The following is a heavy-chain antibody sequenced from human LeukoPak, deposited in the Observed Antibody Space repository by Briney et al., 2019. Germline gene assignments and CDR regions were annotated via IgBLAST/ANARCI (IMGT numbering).Heavy chain of an antibody. Sequence: SETLSPTCTVSGGSISSGSYCWSWIRQPAGKGLEWIGHISSSGSTNYNPSLKSRVTISVDTSKNQFSLKLSSVTAADTAVYYCARVSRWWGYWYFDLWGRGTLVTVSS. CDR1: GGSISSGSYC. J-gene: IGHJ2*01. CDR3: ARVSRWWGYWYFDL. D-gene: IGHD2-15*01. CDR2: ISSSGST. V-gene: IGHV4-61*09.